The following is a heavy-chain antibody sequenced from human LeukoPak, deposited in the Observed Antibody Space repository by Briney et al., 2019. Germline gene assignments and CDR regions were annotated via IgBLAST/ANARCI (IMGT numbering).Heavy chain of an antibody. CDR3: AKSVWFGESLPDY. Sequence: SGGSLRLSCAASGFTFSSYAMSWVRQAPGKGLEWVSAVSGSGGSTYYADSGRGRFTISRDNSKNTLYLQMNSLRAEDTAVYYCAKSVWFGESLPDYWGQGTLVTVSS. CDR2: VSGSGGST. J-gene: IGHJ4*02. CDR1: GFTFSSYA. D-gene: IGHD3-10*01. V-gene: IGHV3-23*01.